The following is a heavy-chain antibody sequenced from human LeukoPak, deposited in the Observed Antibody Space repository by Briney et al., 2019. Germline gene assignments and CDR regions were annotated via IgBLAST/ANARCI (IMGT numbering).Heavy chain of an antibody. V-gene: IGHV3-21*01. CDR3: ARGWRDIVVVPAAPAYFDY. D-gene: IGHD2-2*01. J-gene: IGHJ4*02. CDR2: ISSSSSYI. CDR1: GFTFSSYS. Sequence: GGSLRLSCAASGFTFSSYSMNWVRQAPGKGLEWVSSISSSSSYIYYADSVKGRFTISRDNAKNSLYLQMNSLRAEDTAVYYCARGWRDIVVVPAAPAYFDYWGPGTLVTVSS.